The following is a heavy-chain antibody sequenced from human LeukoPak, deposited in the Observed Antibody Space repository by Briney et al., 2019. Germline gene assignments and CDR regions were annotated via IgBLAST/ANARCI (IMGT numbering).Heavy chain of an antibody. D-gene: IGHD2-21*01. Sequence: GGSLRLSCAVSGVTINNAWMSWVRQAPGKGLEWVANIKQDGSEKYYVDSVKGRFTISRDNAKNSLYLQMNSLRAEDTAVYYCVLGGAPNAFDIWGQGTMVTVSS. CDR2: IKQDGSEK. CDR3: VLGGAPNAFDI. J-gene: IGHJ3*02. V-gene: IGHV3-7*01. CDR1: GVTINNAW.